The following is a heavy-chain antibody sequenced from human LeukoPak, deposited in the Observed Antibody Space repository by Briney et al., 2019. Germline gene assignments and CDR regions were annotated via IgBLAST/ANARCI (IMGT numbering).Heavy chain of an antibody. CDR1: GLIVSSTF. D-gene: IGHD3-22*01. CDR3: ARTYTNNAGYYLY. V-gene: IGHV3-53*01. CDR2: VFGGGGT. J-gene: IGHJ4*02. Sequence: GGSLRLSCAASGLIVSSTFMSWVRQTPGKGLEWVSSVFGGGGTRYADSVMGRFTISRDNSKSTLYLQMNSLRAEDTAVYYCARTYTNNAGYYLYWGQGTLVTVSS.